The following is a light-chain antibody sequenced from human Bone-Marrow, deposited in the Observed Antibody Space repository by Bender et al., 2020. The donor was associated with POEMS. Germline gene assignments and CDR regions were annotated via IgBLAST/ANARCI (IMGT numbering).Light chain of an antibody. CDR3: SSFAISSTWV. J-gene: IGLJ3*02. V-gene: IGLV2-11*01. CDR1: SDNVGDYDY. CDR2: DVS. Sequence: QSALTQPRSVSASPGQSVTISCTGTSDNVGDYDYVSWYQLLPGKAPKLLIFDVSKRPSGIPHRFSGSKSGNTASLTISGLQAEDAADYYCSSFAISSTWVFGGGTQLTVL.